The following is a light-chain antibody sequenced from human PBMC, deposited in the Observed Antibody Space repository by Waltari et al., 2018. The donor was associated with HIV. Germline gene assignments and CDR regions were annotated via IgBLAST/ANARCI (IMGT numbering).Light chain of an antibody. CDR1: QSVSSY. J-gene: IGKJ4*01. CDR2: DAS. Sequence: EIVLTQSPATLSLSPGERATLSCRASQSVSSYLAWYQQKPGQAPRLLIYDASNRDTGIPARFSGSGSGTDFDLTIRSLEPEDFAVYDCQQRSTWPRALTFGGGTKVQIK. CDR3: QQRSTWPRALT. V-gene: IGKV3-11*01.